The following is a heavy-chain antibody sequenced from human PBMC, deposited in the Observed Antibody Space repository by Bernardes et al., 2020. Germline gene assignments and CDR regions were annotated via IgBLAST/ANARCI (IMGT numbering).Heavy chain of an antibody. D-gene: IGHD3-3*01. V-gene: IGHV1-2*06. J-gene: IGHJ6*02. Sequence: ASVKVSCKASGYTFTGYYMHWVRQAPGQGLEWMGRINPNSGGTNYAQKFQGRVTMTRDTSISTAYMELSRLRSDDTAVYYCARDEAQGGFLEWLPYNYYYYGMDVWGQGTTVTVSS. CDR1: GYTFTGYY. CDR2: INPNSGGT. CDR3: ARDEAQGGFLEWLPYNYYYYGMDV.